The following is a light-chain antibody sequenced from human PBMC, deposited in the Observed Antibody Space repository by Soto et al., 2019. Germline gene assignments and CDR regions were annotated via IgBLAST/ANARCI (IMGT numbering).Light chain of an antibody. V-gene: IGLV2-14*02. CDR2: EGS. J-gene: IGLJ1*01. CDR1: SSDVGRYNL. Sequence: QSALTQPASVSGSPGQSITISCTGTSSDVGRYNLVSWYRQHPGKAPQLIIFEGSKRPSGVPDRFSGSKSGNTASLTVSGLQAEDEADYYCSSFAGSNNFPYVFGTGTKVTVL. CDR3: SSFAGSNNFPYV.